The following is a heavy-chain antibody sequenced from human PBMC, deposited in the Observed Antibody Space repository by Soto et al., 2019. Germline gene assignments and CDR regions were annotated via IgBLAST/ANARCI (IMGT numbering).Heavy chain of an antibody. Sequence: SETLSLTCAVYGGSFSGYYWSWIRQPPGKGLEWIGEINHSGSTNYNPSLKSRVTISVDTSKNQFSLKLSSVTAADTAVYYWARSTGARYYGMDVWGQRTTVTVSS. V-gene: IGHV4-34*01. D-gene: IGHD4-17*01. J-gene: IGHJ6*02. CDR1: GGSFSGYY. CDR3: ARSTGARYYGMDV. CDR2: INHSGST.